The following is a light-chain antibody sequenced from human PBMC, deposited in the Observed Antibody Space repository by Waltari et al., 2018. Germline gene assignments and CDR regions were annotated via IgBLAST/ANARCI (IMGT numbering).Light chain of an antibody. J-gene: IGLJ2*01. Sequence: QSALTQPPSASGSPGQSVTISCTGTTSDVGGYNYVSWYQQHPGKAPKLIISEVTKRPSGVPDRVSGSKSGNAASLTVSGLQAEDEADYYCSSYAHSNTVVFGGGTRLTVL. V-gene: IGLV2-8*01. CDR3: SSYAHSNTVV. CDR1: TSDVGGYNY. CDR2: EVT.